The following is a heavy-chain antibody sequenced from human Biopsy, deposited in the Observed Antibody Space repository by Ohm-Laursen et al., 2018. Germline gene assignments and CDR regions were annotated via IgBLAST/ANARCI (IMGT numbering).Heavy chain of an antibody. D-gene: IGHD5-12*01. CDR1: GESSSGYF. CDR3: ARGSGYFKLDV. Sequence: GTLSLTCAVNGESSSGYFWNWIHQPPGKGLEWIGEINQSGSTKYNPSLKRRATLSADSSNSQFSLRLTSVTAADTAIYYCARGSGYFKLDVWGQGTTVTVSS. CDR2: INQSGST. J-gene: IGHJ6*02. V-gene: IGHV4-34*01.